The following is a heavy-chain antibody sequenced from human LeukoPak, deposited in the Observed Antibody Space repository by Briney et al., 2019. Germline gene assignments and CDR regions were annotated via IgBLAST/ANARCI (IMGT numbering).Heavy chain of an antibody. CDR3: ARASGVPAAMDYYGMDV. CDR1: GYTFTSYG. V-gene: IGHV1-69*04. CDR2: IIPIFGIA. D-gene: IGHD2-2*01. Sequence: GASVKVSCKASGYTFTSYGISWVRQAPGQGLEWMGRIIPIFGIANYAQKFQGRVTITADKSTSTAYMELSSLRSEDTAVYYCARASGVPAAMDYYGMDVWGQGTTVTVSS. J-gene: IGHJ6*02.